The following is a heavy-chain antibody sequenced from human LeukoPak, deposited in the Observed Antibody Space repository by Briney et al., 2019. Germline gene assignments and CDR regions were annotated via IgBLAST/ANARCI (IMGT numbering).Heavy chain of an antibody. J-gene: IGHJ4*02. CDR3: VKNNGWFHLAQ. D-gene: IGHD6-19*01. V-gene: IGHV3-7*03. Sequence: GGSVRLSCAASGFNFRDHWMDWVRQAPGKGLEWVGHIKTDGSETYYLDSLRGRFSISRDNTNNALYLQMNSLRVQDTAVYYCVKNNGWFHLAQWGQGTLVTVSS. CDR2: IKTDGSET. CDR1: GFNFRDHW.